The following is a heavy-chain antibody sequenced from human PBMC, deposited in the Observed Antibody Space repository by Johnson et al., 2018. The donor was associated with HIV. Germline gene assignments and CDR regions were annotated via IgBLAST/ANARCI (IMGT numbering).Heavy chain of an antibody. CDR2: ISYDGSNK. Sequence: QVQLVESGGGVVQPGRSLRLSCAASGFTFSGYGMHWVRQAPGKGLEWVAVISYDGSNKYYADSVKGRFTISRDNSKNTLFLQMNSLRAEDTAVYYCVRRFFDSSAFDIWGQGTLVTVSS. CDR3: VRRFFDSSAFDI. D-gene: IGHD3-22*01. V-gene: IGHV3-30*03. J-gene: IGHJ3*02. CDR1: GFTFSGYG.